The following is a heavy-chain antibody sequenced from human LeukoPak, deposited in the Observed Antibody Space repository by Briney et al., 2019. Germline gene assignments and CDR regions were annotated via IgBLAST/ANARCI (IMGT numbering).Heavy chain of an antibody. CDR3: ARESEEYSSGWYWLKGMDV. CDR2: ISGSGGST. Sequence: PPGGSLRLSCAASGFTFSSYAMSWVRQAPGKGLEWVSAISGSGGSTYYADSVKGRFTISRDNSKNTLYLQMNSLRAEDTAVYYCARESEEYSSGWYWLKGMDVWGQGTTVTVSS. D-gene: IGHD6-19*01. J-gene: IGHJ6*02. V-gene: IGHV3-23*01. CDR1: GFTFSSYA.